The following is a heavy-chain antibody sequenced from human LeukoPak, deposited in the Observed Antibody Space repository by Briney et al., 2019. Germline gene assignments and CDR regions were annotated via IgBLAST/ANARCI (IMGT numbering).Heavy chain of an antibody. V-gene: IGHV3-53*01. CDR2: IYSGGST. D-gene: IGHD6-13*01. CDR1: GFTFSSYA. CDR3: ARVGYSSSWYYFDY. Sequence: GGSLRLSCAASGFTFSSYALTWVRQAPGKGLEWVSLIYSGGSTYYADSVKGRFTISRDNSKNTLYLQMNSLRAEDTAVYFCARVGYSSSWYYFDYWGQGTLVTVSS. J-gene: IGHJ4*02.